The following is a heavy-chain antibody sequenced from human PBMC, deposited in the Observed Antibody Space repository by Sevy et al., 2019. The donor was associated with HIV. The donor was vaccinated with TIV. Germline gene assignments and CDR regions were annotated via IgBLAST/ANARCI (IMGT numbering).Heavy chain of an antibody. V-gene: IGHV3-15*01. CDR2: IKSKTDGGTG. Sequence: GGSLRLSCAASGFTFTNTWMSWVRQAPGKGLECVGRIKSKTDGGTGDYGAPVKGRFSISRDDSKNTLYLQMNSLKTEDTAVYYCTTGDPYNRYGYMRPYFFDYWGQGTLVTVSS. CDR3: TTGDPYNRYGYMRPYFFDY. CDR1: GFTFTNTW. J-gene: IGHJ4*02. D-gene: IGHD5-18*01.